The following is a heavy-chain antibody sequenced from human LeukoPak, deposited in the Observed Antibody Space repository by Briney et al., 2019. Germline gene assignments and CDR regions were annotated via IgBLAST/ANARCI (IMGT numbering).Heavy chain of an antibody. CDR2: IYYSGST. V-gene: IGHV4-59*11. Sequence: PSETLSLTCTVSGGSISSHYWSWIRQPPGKGLEWIGYIYYSGSTNYNPSLKSRVTISVDTSKNQFSLKLSSVTAADTAVYYCARTTRDGYNSHFDYWGQGTLVTVSS. J-gene: IGHJ4*02. D-gene: IGHD5-24*01. CDR1: GGSISSHY. CDR3: ARTTRDGYNSHFDY.